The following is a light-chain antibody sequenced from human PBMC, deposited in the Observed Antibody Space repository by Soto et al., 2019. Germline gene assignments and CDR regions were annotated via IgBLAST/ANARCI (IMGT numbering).Light chain of an antibody. CDR3: QQYKSYSYT. CDR1: QTINDW. Sequence: DIQMTQSPSTLSASVGDRVTIACRASQTINDWLAWYQQKPGKAPNLMIYRASNLQSGVPSRFSGSGSGTEFTLTISSLQPDDFATYYCQQYKSYSYTFGQGNKREIK. J-gene: IGKJ2*01. V-gene: IGKV1-5*03. CDR2: RAS.